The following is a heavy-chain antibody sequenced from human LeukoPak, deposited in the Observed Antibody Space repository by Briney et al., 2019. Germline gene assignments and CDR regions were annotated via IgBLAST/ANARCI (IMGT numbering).Heavy chain of an antibody. V-gene: IGHV3-23*01. CDR2: ISGSGGST. CDR1: GFTFSSYA. Sequence: GGSLRLSCAASGFTFSSYAMSWVRQATGKGLEWVLAISGSGGSTYYADSVKGRFTISRDNSKNTLYLQMNSLRAEDTAVYYCAKHGYYDFWTGGFDYWGQGTLVTVFS. D-gene: IGHD3-3*01. CDR3: AKHGYYDFWTGGFDY. J-gene: IGHJ4*02.